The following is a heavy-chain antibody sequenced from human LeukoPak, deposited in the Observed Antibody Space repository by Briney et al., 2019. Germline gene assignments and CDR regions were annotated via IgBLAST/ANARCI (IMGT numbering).Heavy chain of an antibody. Sequence: GGSLRLSCAASGFTFSSYWMHWVRQAPGMGLVWVSHITSDGRTTSYADSMKGRFTISRDNAKNTLYLQMNSLRAEDTAVYYCARGGSPIYDVFEIWGQGTKVTVSS. CDR2: ITSDGRTT. V-gene: IGHV3-74*01. CDR3: ARGGSPIYDVFEI. J-gene: IGHJ3*02. CDR1: GFTFSSYW. D-gene: IGHD2/OR15-2a*01.